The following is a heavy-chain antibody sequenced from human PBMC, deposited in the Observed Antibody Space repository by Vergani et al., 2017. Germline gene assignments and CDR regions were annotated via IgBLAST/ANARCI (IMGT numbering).Heavy chain of an antibody. CDR2: IWYDGSNK. V-gene: IGHV3-33*01. CDR1: GFTFSSYG. CDR3: ATGSSGSYPSFDY. D-gene: IGHD1-26*01. Sequence: QVQLVESGGGVVQPGRSLRLSCAASGFTFSSYGMHWVRQAPGKGLEWVAVIWYDGSNKYYADSVKGRFTISRDNSKNTLYLQMNSLRAEDTAVYYCATGSSGSYPSFDYWGQGTLVTVSS. J-gene: IGHJ4*02.